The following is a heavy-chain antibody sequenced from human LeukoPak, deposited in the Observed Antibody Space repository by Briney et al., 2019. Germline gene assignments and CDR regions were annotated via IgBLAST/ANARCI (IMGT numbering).Heavy chain of an antibody. V-gene: IGHV1-46*01. CDR2: INPSAGST. Sequence: ASVKVSCKASGYTFTSYYMHWVRQAPGQGLERMGVINPSAGSTRYAQKFQGRVTMTRDTSTSTVYMELTSLRSEDTAVFYCARDRAVAGFRFDYWGQGTLVTVSS. CDR3: ARDRAVAGFRFDY. J-gene: IGHJ4*02. D-gene: IGHD6-19*01. CDR1: GYTFTSYY.